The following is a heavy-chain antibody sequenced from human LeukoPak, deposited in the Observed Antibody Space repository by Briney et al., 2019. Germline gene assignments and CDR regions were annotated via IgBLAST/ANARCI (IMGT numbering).Heavy chain of an antibody. D-gene: IGHD6-19*01. CDR1: GGSISSSSYY. CDR2: IYYSGST. Sequence: SETLSLTCTVSGGSISSSSYYWGWIRQPPGKGLEWIGSIYYSGSTYYNPSLKSRVTISVDTSKNQFSLKLSSVTAADTAVYYCARSSGWYYFDYWGQGTLVTVSS. V-gene: IGHV4-39*07. CDR3: ARSSGWYYFDY. J-gene: IGHJ4*02.